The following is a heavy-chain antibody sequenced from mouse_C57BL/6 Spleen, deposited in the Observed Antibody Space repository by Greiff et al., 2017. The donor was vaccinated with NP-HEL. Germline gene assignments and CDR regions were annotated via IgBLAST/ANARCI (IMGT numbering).Heavy chain of an antibody. CDR2: ISSGSSTI. J-gene: IGHJ1*03. V-gene: IGHV5-17*01. CDR3: ARPSHYYGSSYWYFDV. CDR1: GFTFSDYG. Sequence: EVQVVESGGGLVKPGGSLKLSCAASGFTFSDYGMHWVRQAPEKGLEWVAYISSGSSTIYYADTVKGRFTISRDNAKNTLFLQMTSLRSEDTAMYYCARPSHYYGSSYWYFDVWGTGTTVTVSS. D-gene: IGHD1-1*01.